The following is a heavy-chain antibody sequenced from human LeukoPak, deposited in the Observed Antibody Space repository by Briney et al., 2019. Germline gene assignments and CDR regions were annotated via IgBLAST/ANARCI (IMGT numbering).Heavy chain of an antibody. Sequence: GGSLRLSCAASGFTFSSYAMHWVRQAPGKGLEWVAVISYDGSNKYYADSVKGRFTISRDNSKNTLYLQMNSLRAEDTAVYYCASERQWLVLSYFDYWGQGTLVTVSS. CDR1: GFTFSSYA. J-gene: IGHJ4*02. CDR2: ISYDGSNK. CDR3: ASERQWLVLSYFDY. D-gene: IGHD6-19*01. V-gene: IGHV3-30-3*01.